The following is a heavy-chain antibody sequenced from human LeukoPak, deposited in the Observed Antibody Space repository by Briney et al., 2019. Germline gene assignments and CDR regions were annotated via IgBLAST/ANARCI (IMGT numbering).Heavy chain of an antibody. CDR1: GFTFSSYA. CDR2: ISGSGGST. CDR3: AKDRGGYQPHLSSPNFDY. V-gene: IGHV3-23*01. J-gene: IGHJ4*02. Sequence: GGSPRLSCAASGFTFSSYAMSWVRQAPGKGLEWVSAISGSGGSTYYADSVKGRFTISRDNSKNTLYLQMNSLRAEDTAVYYCAKDRGGYQPHLSSPNFDYWGQGTLVTVSS. D-gene: IGHD2-2*01.